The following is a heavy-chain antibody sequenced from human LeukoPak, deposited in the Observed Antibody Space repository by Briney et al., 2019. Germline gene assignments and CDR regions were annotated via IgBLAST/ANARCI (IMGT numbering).Heavy chain of an antibody. CDR2: TYYRGST. CDR1: GDSVRSDY. Sequence: SETLSLTCTVSGDSVRSDYWSWIRQPPGKGLEWIGYTYYRGSTDYNPSLKSRVTISLDTSKKQFTLKLRTATAADTAVYYCARDRKDDFWSGYYTYNWFDPWGQGTLVTVSS. V-gene: IGHV4-59*02. CDR3: ARDRKDDFWSGYYTYNWFDP. D-gene: IGHD3-3*01. J-gene: IGHJ5*02.